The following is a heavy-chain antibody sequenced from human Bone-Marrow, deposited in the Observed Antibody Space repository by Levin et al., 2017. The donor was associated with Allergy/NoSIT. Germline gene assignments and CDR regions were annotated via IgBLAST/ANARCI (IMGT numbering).Heavy chain of an antibody. CDR1: GFTYSLYW. CDR2: INQDGSEK. D-gene: IGHD2-2*03. V-gene: IGHV3-7*01. CDR3: ARALGSPDFDY. Sequence: GGSLRLSCAASGFTYSLYWMTWVRQPPGKGLEWVANINQDGSEKYYLDSVKGRFAISRDNAKNSLFLQMDSLRGEDTAVYYCARALGSPDFDYWGQGTLITVSS. J-gene: IGHJ4*02.